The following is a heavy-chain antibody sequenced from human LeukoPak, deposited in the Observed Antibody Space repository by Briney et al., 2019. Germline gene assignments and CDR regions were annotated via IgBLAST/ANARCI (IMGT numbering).Heavy chain of an antibody. J-gene: IGHJ3*02. V-gene: IGHV4-30-2*01. D-gene: IGHD3-10*01. CDR1: GGSISSGGYY. CDR3: ARWEVRLNAFEM. Sequence: SETLSLTCTVSGGSISSGGYYWSWIRQPPGKGLEWIGYIYHSGSTYYNPSLKSRVTISVDRSKNQFSLKLSSVTAADTAVYYCARWEVRLNAFEMWGQGTMVTVSS. CDR2: IYHSGST.